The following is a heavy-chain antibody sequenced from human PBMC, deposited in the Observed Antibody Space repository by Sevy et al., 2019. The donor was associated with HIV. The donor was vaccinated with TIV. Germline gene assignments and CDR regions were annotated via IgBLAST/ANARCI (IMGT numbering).Heavy chain of an antibody. D-gene: IGHD6-6*01. V-gene: IGHV3-21*01. CDR3: AKGSSYFDN. Sequence: GGSLRLSCAASGFTFSSYSMTWVRQAPGKGLEWVSSISSSSGYIYYRDSVKGRFTISRDNSKNMLYLQMNSLRAEDTAVYYCAKGSSYFDNWGQGTLVTVSS. CDR1: GFTFSSYS. CDR2: ISSSSGYI. J-gene: IGHJ4*02.